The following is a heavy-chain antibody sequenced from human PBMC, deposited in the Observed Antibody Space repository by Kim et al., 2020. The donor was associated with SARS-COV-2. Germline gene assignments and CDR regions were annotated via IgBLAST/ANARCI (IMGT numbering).Heavy chain of an antibody. Sequence: NPAQKLQGRVTMTTDTSTSTAYMELRSLRSDDTAVYYCATSTVAGTTNDYWGQGTLVTVSS. V-gene: IGHV1-18*01. CDR3: ATSTVAGTTNDY. J-gene: IGHJ4*02. D-gene: IGHD6-19*01.